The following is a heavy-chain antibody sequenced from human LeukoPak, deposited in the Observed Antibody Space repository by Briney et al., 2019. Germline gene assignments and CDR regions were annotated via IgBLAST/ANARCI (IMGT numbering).Heavy chain of an antibody. Sequence: ASVKVSCKASGDTFTGYYMHWVRQAPGQGLEWMGWINPNSGGTNYAQKFQGRVTMTRDTSISTAYMELSRLRSDDTAVYYCARDERDTAMAEVWGQGTLVTVSS. CDR1: GDTFTGYY. V-gene: IGHV1-2*02. J-gene: IGHJ4*02. CDR2: INPNSGGT. D-gene: IGHD5-18*01. CDR3: ARDERDTAMAEV.